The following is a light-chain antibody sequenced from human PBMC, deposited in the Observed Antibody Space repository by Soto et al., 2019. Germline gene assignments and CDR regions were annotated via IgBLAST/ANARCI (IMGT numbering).Light chain of an antibody. V-gene: IGKV3-20*01. CDR3: QQYGGSPIT. CDR2: GAS. Sequence: EVVLTQSPGTLSLSPGDRATLSCGASQSVTSKLAWYQQKPGQAPRLLISGASNRATGIPDRFSGSGSGTDFTLTISRLEPDDFALYFCQQYGGSPITFGLGTLREI. J-gene: IGKJ5*01. CDR1: QSVTSK.